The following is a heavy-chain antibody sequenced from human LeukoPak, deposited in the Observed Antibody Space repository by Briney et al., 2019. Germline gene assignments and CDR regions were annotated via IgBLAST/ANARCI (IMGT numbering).Heavy chain of an antibody. D-gene: IGHD3-3*01. Sequence: GGSLRLSCAASGFTFNTYAMHWVRQAPGKGLEWVAVISYDGSKRYYADSVKGRFTISRDNFKKTVFLQINSLRTEDTAVYYCARDLTIWLNYFDYWGQGTLVTVSS. CDR2: ISYDGSKR. J-gene: IGHJ4*02. CDR1: GFTFNTYA. V-gene: IGHV3-30*04. CDR3: ARDLTIWLNYFDY.